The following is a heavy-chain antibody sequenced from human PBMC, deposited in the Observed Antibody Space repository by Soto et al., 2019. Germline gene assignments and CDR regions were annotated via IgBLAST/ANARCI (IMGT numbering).Heavy chain of an antibody. V-gene: IGHV3-7*04. CDR1: GFTFSSYW. Sequence: GGSLRLSCAASGFTFSSYWMSWVRQAPGKGLEWVANIKQDGSEKYYVDSVKGRFTISRDNAKNSLYLQMNSLRAEDTAVYYCARFLSYYYYYYGMDVWGQGTTVTVSS. J-gene: IGHJ6*02. CDR2: IKQDGSEK. CDR3: ARFLSYYYYYYGMDV.